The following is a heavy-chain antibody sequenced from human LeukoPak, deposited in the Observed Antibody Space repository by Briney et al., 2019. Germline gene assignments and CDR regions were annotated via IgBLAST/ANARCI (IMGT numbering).Heavy chain of an antibody. CDR3: TRDSPHVSEGY. Sequence: GGSLRLSCTTSGFIFGDYAMSWVRQAPGKGLQWVGFIRSKAYGGTIEYAASVEGRFTVPRDDSKNIAYLQMNSLTTEDTAVYYCTRDSPHVSEGYWGQGTLVTVSS. CDR2: IRSKAYGGTI. V-gene: IGHV3-49*04. D-gene: IGHD2/OR15-2a*01. CDR1: GFIFGDYA. J-gene: IGHJ4*02.